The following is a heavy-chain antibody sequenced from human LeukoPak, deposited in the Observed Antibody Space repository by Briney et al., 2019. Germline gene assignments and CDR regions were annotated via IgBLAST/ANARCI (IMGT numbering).Heavy chain of an antibody. J-gene: IGHJ4*02. CDR3: ARAGLQQWLSFDN. CDR2: IRYDGSNK. V-gene: IGHV3-30*02. CDR1: GFTFSSYG. Sequence: GGSLTLSCAASGFTFSSYGMHWVRQAPGKGLEWVAFIRYDGSNKYYADSVKGRFTISRDNSKNTLYLQMNSLRAEDTAVYYCARAGLQQWLSFDNWGQGTLVTVST. D-gene: IGHD6-19*01.